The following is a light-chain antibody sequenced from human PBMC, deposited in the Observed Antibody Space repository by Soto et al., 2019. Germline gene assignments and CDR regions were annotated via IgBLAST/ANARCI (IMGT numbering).Light chain of an antibody. CDR2: GAC. CDR1: QSVGSD. CDR3: QQYGSSPWT. J-gene: IGKJ1*01. Sequence: EIVMTQSPATLSVSPGERATLSCRASQSVGSDLAWYQQKPGQAPRLLIYGACSRATGIPDRFSGSGSGTDFTLTISRLEPEDFELYYCQQYGSSPWTFGQGTKVDIK. V-gene: IGKV3-20*01.